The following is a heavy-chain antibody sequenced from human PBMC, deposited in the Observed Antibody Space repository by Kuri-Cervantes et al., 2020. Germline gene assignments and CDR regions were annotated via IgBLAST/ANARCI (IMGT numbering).Heavy chain of an antibody. J-gene: IGHJ3*02. CDR3: ARVRHSSSSAFDI. Sequence: GESLKISCAASGFTFSDYYMSWIRQAPGKGLEWVSYMSSSGSTIYYADSVKGRFTISRDNAKNSLYLQMNSLRAEDTAVYYCARVRHSSSSAFDIWGQGTMVTVSS. CDR2: MSSSGSTI. V-gene: IGHV3-11*01. D-gene: IGHD6-6*01. CDR1: GFTFSDYY.